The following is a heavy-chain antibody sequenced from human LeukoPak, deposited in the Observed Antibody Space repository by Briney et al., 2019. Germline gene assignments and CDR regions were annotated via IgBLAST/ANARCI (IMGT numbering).Heavy chain of an antibody. J-gene: IGHJ1*01. V-gene: IGHV3-23*01. Sequence: GGSLRPSCTASGFTFSSYAMSWVRQAPGKGLEWVSAISGSGGSTYYADSVKGRFTISRDNSKNTLYLQMNSLRAEDTAVYYCAKDLYYYDSSGPEYFQHWGQGTLVTVSS. CDR2: ISGSGGST. CDR1: GFTFSSYA. CDR3: AKDLYYYDSSGPEYFQH. D-gene: IGHD3-22*01.